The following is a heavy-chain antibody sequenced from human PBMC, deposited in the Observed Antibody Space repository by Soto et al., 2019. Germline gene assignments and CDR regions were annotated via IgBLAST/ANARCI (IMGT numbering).Heavy chain of an antibody. CDR1: GGSFSGYY. D-gene: IGHD3-3*01. V-gene: IGHV4-34*01. Sequence: SETLSLTCAVYGGSFSGYYWSWIRQPPGKGLEWIGEINHSGSTNYNPSLKSRVTISVDTSKNQFSLKLSSVTAADTAVYYCARGVDFWSGYYLRTRYYFDYWGQGTLVTVSS. CDR3: ARGVDFWSGYYLRTRYYFDY. CDR2: INHSGST. J-gene: IGHJ4*02.